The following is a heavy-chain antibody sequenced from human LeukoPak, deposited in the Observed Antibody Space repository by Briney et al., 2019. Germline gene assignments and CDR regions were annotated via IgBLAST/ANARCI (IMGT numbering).Heavy chain of an antibody. CDR1: GGSISSSSYY. Sequence: SETLSLTCTVSGGSISSSSYYWGWIRQPPGKGLEWIGNIYYSGSTYYNPSLKSRVTISVDTSKNQFSLKLSSVTAADTAVYYCAGTNLRYFDLWGRGTLVTVSS. CDR2: IYYSGST. CDR3: AGTNLRYFDL. V-gene: IGHV4-39*07. J-gene: IGHJ2*01.